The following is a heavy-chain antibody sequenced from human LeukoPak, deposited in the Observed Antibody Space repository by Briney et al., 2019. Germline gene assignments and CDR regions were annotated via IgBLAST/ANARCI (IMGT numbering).Heavy chain of an antibody. CDR2: ICDSGRTI. CDR1: GFTFSDYY. CDR3: ARDRLGDYDHSGYYDN. J-gene: IGHJ4*02. V-gene: IGHV3-11*01. D-gene: IGHD3-22*01. Sequence: PGGSLSLSCAASGFTFSDYYMSWIRQAPGKGLEWVSYICDSGRTIYYADSVKGRSTISRDNAKNSVYLQMNNLGAEDTAVYYCARDRLGDYDHSGYYDNGGQGTLVTVSS.